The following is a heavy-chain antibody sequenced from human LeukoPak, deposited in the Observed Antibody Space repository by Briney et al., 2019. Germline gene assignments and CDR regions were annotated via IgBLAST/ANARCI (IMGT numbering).Heavy chain of an antibody. V-gene: IGHV1-2*02. CDR3: ARVAYYDSSGYSV. Sequence: ASVKVSCKASGYTFTGYYIHWVRQAPGQGLEWMGWINPDSGGTNYAQKFQGRVTMTRDTSISTAYMELSRLRSDDTAVYYCARVAYYDSSGYSVWGQGTLVTVSS. CDR1: GYTFTGYY. D-gene: IGHD3-22*01. CDR2: INPDSGGT. J-gene: IGHJ4*02.